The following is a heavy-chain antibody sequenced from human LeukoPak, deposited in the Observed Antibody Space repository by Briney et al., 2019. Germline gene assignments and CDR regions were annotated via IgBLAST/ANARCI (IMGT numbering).Heavy chain of an antibody. CDR2: INHSGST. V-gene: IGHV4-34*01. CDR1: GGSFSGYY. CDR3: ARAPRGYSYGSFDY. J-gene: IGHJ4*02. Sequence: SSETLSLTCAVYGGSFSGYYWSWIRQPPGKGLEWIGEINHSGSTNYNPSLKSRVTISVDTSKNQFSLKLSSVTAADTAVYYCARAPRGYSYGSFDYWGQGTLVTVSS. D-gene: IGHD5-18*01.